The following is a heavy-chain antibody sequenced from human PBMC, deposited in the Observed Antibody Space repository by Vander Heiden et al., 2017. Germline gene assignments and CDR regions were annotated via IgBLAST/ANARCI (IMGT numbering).Heavy chain of an antibody. CDR2: ISSSSSYI. J-gene: IGHJ3*01. V-gene: IGHV3-21*01. CDR3: ARRPRYSYGRNDAFDF. CDR1: GFTFSWYS. Sequence: EVQLVGSGGGRVKPGGSLRLSCAAPGFTFSWYSMHWVRQAPGKGLEWVSSISSSSSYIYYADSVKGRFTFSRDNAKNSLYLQMNSLRAEDTAVYYCARRPRYSYGRNDAFDFWGQGTMVTVSS. D-gene: IGHD5-18*01.